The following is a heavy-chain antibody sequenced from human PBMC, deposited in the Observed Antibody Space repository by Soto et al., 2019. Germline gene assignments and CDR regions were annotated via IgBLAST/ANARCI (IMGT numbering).Heavy chain of an antibody. V-gene: IGHV1-2*02. J-gene: IGHJ6*02. CDR3: ARGRSGWYYYYYYGMDV. D-gene: IGHD6-19*01. Sequence: ASVKVSCKASGYTFTGYYMHWVRQAPGQGLEWMGWINPNSGGTNYAQKFQGRVTMTRDTSISTAYMELSRLRSDDTAVYYCARGRSGWYYYYYYGMDVWGQGXTVTVYS. CDR1: GYTFTGYY. CDR2: INPNSGGT.